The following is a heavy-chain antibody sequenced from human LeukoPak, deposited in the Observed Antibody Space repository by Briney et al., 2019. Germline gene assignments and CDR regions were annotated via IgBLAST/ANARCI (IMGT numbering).Heavy chain of an antibody. CDR3: ARGSGPYY. J-gene: IGHJ4*02. CDR1: GFTFSSYY. CDR2: ISSSSYT. D-gene: IGHD6-19*01. Sequence: PGGSLRLSCAGSGFTFSSYYMSWIRQAPGKELEWVSYISSSSYTNYADSVKGRFTISRDNAKNSLYLQMNSLGAEDTAVYYCARGSGPYYWGQGTLVTVSS. V-gene: IGHV3-11*06.